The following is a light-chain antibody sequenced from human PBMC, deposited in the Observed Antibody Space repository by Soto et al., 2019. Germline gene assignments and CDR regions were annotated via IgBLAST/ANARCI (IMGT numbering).Light chain of an antibody. J-gene: IGKJ3*01. V-gene: IGKV3-20*01. CDR3: QLYGGSPIFS. CDR2: GAS. CDR1: QHIASSY. Sequence: IVLTQSPGTLSLSPGERGTLSCRASQHIASSYLAWYQQKRGQPPRLPIYGASTRASGIPDRFSGSGSGTDFNLTISRLEPEDFAVYYCQLYGGSPIFSFGPGTKVDIK.